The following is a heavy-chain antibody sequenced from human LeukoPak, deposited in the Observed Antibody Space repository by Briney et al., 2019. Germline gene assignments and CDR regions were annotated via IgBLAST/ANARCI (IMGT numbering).Heavy chain of an antibody. CDR2: IGAGDTFT. D-gene: IGHD4-11*01. V-gene: IGHV3-23*01. CDR1: GFTFSSYA. CDR3: ARELDYTTSASYLDS. J-gene: IGHJ4*02. Sequence: GVSLRLSCTASGFTFSSYAMNWVRQAPGEGLEWVSVIGAGDTFTYYADSVKARFTISRDNSRNTLYLQMNSQRADDAAVYYCARELDYTTSASYLDSWGQGTLVTVSS.